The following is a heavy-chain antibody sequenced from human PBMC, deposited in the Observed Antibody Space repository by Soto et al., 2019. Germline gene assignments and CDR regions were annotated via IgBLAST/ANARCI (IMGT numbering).Heavy chain of an antibody. CDR2: MNPNSGNT. CDR3: ASAHDILTGYYDAFDI. D-gene: IGHD3-9*01. J-gene: IGHJ3*02. CDR1: GYTFTSYD. Sequence: ASVKVSCKASGYTFTSYDINWVRQATGQGLEWMGWMNPNSGNTGYAQKFQGRVTMTRNTSISTAYMELSSLRSEDTAVYYCASAHDILTGYYDAFDIWGQGTMVTVSS. V-gene: IGHV1-8*01.